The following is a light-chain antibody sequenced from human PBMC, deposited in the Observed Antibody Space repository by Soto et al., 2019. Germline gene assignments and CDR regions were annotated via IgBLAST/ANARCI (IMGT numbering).Light chain of an antibody. CDR3: QQRSSWYT. CDR2: DAS. CDR1: QSVSSY. V-gene: IGKV3-11*01. Sequence: EIVLTQSPATLSLSPGERATLSCRASQSVSSYLAWYQQTPGQAPRLLIYDASNRATGIPARFSGSGSGTDFTLTISSLEPEDFAVYYCQQRSSWYTFGQGTKLEIK. J-gene: IGKJ2*01.